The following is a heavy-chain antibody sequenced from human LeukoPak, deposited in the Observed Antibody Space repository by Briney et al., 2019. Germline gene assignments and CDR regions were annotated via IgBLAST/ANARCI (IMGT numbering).Heavy chain of an antibody. V-gene: IGHV3-23*01. D-gene: IGHD3-3*01. Sequence: GGSLRLSCAASGFTFSSYAMSWVRQAPGKGLEWVSAISGSGGSTYYPDSVKGRFTIPRDNSKNTLYLQMNSLRAEDTAVYYCATNDFLVPFDYWGQGTLVTVSS. CDR1: GFTFSSYA. J-gene: IGHJ4*02. CDR2: ISGSGGST. CDR3: ATNDFLVPFDY.